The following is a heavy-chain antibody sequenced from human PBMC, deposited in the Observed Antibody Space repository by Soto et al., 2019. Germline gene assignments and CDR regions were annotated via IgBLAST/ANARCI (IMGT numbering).Heavy chain of an antibody. CDR2: ISGSGGTTYT. V-gene: IGHV3-23*01. CDR3: VKGRDYGGNYRDY. CDR1: GFTFSSYA. Sequence: GGSLRLSCAASGFTFSSYAMSWVRQAPGKGLEWVSAISGSGGTTYTYYADSVKGRFTISRDNSQNTLYLHMNSLRAEDTAVYYFVKGRDYGGNYRDYWGQGTLVTVSS. J-gene: IGHJ4*02. D-gene: IGHD4-17*01.